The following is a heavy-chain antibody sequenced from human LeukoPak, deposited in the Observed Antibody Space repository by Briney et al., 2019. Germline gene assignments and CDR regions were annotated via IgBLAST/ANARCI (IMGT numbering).Heavy chain of an antibody. D-gene: IGHD3-22*01. J-gene: IGHJ3*02. CDR3: ARAYYYDSSGYYYYVRDAFDI. CDR2: IYYSGST. CDR1: GGSISSYY. Sequence: PSETLSLTCTVSGGSISSYYWSWIRQPPGKGLEWIGYIYYSGSTNYNPSLKSRVTISVDTSKNQFSLKLSSVTAADTAVYYCARAYYYDSSGYYYYVRDAFDIWGQGTMVTVSS. V-gene: IGHV4-59*01.